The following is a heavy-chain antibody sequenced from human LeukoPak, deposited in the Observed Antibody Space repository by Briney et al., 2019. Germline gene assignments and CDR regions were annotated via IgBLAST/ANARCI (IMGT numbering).Heavy chain of an antibody. V-gene: IGHV3-11*01. CDR1: GFTFSDYY. CDR2: ISSSGSTI. Sequence: GGSLRLSCAASGFTFSDYYMSWIRQAPGKGLEWVSYISSSGSTIYYADSVMGRFTISRDNAKNSLYLQMNSLRAEDTAVYYCARVEAAASYGMDVWGQGTTVTVSS. J-gene: IGHJ6*02. D-gene: IGHD2-2*01. CDR3: ARVEAAASYGMDV.